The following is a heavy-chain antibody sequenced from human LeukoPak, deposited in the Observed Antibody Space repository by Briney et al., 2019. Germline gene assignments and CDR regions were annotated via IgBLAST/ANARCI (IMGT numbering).Heavy chain of an antibody. CDR3: AREGRRITIFGVVLAFDI. J-gene: IGHJ3*02. CDR1: GGSFSGYY. D-gene: IGHD3-3*01. CDR2: INHSGST. Sequence: PSETLSLTCAVYGGSFSGYYWSWIRQPPGKGLEWIGEINHSGSTNYNPSLKSRVTISVDTFKNQFSLKLSSVTAADTAVYYCAREGRRITIFGVVLAFDIWGQGTMVTVSS. V-gene: IGHV4-34*01.